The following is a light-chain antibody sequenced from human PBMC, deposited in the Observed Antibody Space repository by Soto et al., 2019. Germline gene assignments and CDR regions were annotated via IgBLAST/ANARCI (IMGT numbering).Light chain of an antibody. V-gene: IGKV3-20*01. Sequence: EIVLTQSPGTLSLSPGERATLSCRASQSVSTSFLAWYQQKPGQAPRLLIYGASSRATGIPDRFSGSGSGTDFALTISRLVPGDVAVYYCQQYDSSPLTVGGGTKVRI. CDR2: GAS. J-gene: IGKJ4*01. CDR1: QSVSTSF. CDR3: QQYDSSPLT.